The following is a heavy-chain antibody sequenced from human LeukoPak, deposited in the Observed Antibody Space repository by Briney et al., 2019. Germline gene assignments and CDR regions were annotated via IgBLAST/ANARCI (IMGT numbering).Heavy chain of an antibody. Sequence: GSLRLSCAASGFTFSSYAMSWIRQPPGKGLEWIGEINHGGSTNYNPSLKSRVTISVDTSKNRFSLKLSSVTAADTAVYYCARDYGGNLGYWGQGTLVTVSS. D-gene: IGHD4-23*01. V-gene: IGHV4-34*01. J-gene: IGHJ4*02. CDR1: GFTFSSYA. CDR3: ARDYGGNLGY. CDR2: INHGGST.